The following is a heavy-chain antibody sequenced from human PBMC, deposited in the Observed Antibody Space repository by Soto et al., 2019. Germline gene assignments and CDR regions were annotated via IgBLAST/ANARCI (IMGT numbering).Heavy chain of an antibody. CDR3: ATHGHYFDY. J-gene: IGHJ4*02. Sequence: PGGSLRLSCAASGFTFSSFWMSWVRQAPGKGLEWVANIKEDGSEKYYVDSVKGRFTISRDNAKNSLYLQMNSLRAEDTAVYYCATHGHYFDYWGQGTLVTVSS. V-gene: IGHV3-7*01. CDR1: GFTFSSFW. D-gene: IGHD2-8*01. CDR2: IKEDGSEK.